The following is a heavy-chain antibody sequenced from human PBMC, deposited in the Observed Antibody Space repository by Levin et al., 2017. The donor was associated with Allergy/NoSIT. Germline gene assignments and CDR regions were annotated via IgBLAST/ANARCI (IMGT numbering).Heavy chain of an antibody. CDR3: TTYSSSWYYFDY. V-gene: IGHV3-15*01. CDR1: GFSFLNAW. J-gene: IGHJ4*02. CDR2: LKSKTAGGTI. Sequence: GGSLRLSCAASGFSFLNAWMSWAPQAPGEGLEWVGRLKSKTAGGTIEYAAPVKGRFTISRDDSKNTLYLQMNSLKTEDTAVYYCTTYSSSWYYFDYWGQGTLVTVSS. D-gene: IGHD6-13*01.